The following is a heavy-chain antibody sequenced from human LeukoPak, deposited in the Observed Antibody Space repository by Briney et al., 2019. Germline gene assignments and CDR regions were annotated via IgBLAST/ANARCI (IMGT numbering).Heavy chain of an antibody. CDR2: IYSGGST. CDR3: ARGCSGGSCYLALNYLDY. V-gene: IGHV3-53*01. D-gene: IGHD2-15*01. CDR1: GFTVSSTY. J-gene: IGHJ4*02. Sequence: GGSLRLSCAASGFTVSSTYMSWVRQAPGKGLEWVSVIYSGGSTYYADSVKGRFTISRDNSKNTFYLQMNSLRAEDTAVYYCARGCSGGSCYLALNYLDYWGQGTLVTVSS.